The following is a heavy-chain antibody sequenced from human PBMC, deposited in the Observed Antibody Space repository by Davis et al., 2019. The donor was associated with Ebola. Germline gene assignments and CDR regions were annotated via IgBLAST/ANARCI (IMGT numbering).Heavy chain of an antibody. CDR2: IYPGDSDT. CDR1: GYRFTSHW. Sequence: WESLKTPCKGPGYRFTSHWLGWVRPLPGKGLEWRGIIYPGDSDTRYSPSFQGQVTLSADNSISTAYLQWSHVKAADTAMYYCERLGVVGDYYRMDVWGQGTTVTVSS. CDR3: ERLGVVGDYYRMDV. J-gene: IGHJ6*02. D-gene: IGHD3-16*01. V-gene: IGHV5-51*01.